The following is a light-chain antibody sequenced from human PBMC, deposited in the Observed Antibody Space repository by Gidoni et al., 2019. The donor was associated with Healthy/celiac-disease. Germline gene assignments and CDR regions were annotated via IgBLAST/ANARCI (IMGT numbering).Light chain of an antibody. CDR2: KAS. Sequence: DIQMTQSPSTLSPSVGDRVTITCRASQRISSWLAWYQQKPGKAPKLLIYKASSLESGVPSRFSGSGSGTEFTLTISSLQPDDFATYYCQQYNSYSPRTFXXXTKVEIK. V-gene: IGKV1-5*03. CDR1: QRISSW. CDR3: QQYNSYSPRT. J-gene: IGKJ1*01.